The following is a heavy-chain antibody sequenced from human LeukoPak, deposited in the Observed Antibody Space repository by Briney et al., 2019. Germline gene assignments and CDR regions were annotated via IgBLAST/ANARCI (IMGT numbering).Heavy chain of an antibody. V-gene: IGHV3-74*01. CDR2: ISTDGYTT. D-gene: IGHD2-15*01. CDR3: VVGGSPGY. Sequence: GGSLILSCAASGLAFSAYKMHWVRQAPRKGLVWVSRISTDGYTTDYADFVQGRFTASRDNTKNTWSLEMNSLRAEDTAVYYCVVGGSPGYWGQGTLVTVSS. J-gene: IGHJ4*02. CDR1: GLAFSAYK.